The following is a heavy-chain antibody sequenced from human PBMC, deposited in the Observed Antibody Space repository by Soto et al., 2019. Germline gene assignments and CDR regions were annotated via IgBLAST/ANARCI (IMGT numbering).Heavy chain of an antibody. CDR3: GGGLYKGGGSDL. Sequence: QVQLVQSGAEVKKPGASVKVSCQASGYTFTSYGISWVRQAPGQGLEWMGWISAYNGNTYCVEKFQGRVTMTTDTSTSSAYLDLRSLRFDGTAVFFCGGGLYKGGGSDLWGQGTLVTVSS. CDR2: ISAYNGNT. D-gene: IGHD1-1*01. CDR1: GYTFTSYG. V-gene: IGHV1-18*01. J-gene: IGHJ4*02.